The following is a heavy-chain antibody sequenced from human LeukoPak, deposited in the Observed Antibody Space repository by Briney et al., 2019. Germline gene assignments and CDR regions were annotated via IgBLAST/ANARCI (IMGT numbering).Heavy chain of an antibody. CDR3: EKSVSGNIAAGLDY. V-gene: IGHV3-23*01. CDR2: ITGSGGST. J-gene: IGHJ4*02. CDR1: GFTFRSYA. Sequence: GGSLRLSCAASGFTFRSYAMTWVRQAPGKGLEWVSVITGSGGSTYYADSVKGRFTISRDNSKDTLYLQMNMRADDTAVYYCEKSVSGNIAAGLDYWGQGTLVTVSS. D-gene: IGHD6-13*01.